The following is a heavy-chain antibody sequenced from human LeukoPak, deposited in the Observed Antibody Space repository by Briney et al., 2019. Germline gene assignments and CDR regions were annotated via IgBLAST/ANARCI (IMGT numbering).Heavy chain of an antibody. CDR2: ISGSGGST. CDR1: GFTFTKYA. D-gene: IGHD3-22*01. V-gene: IGHV3-23*01. CDR3: AREAKEWYYYDSSGYQGASEYAFDI. Sequence: PGGSLRLSCDASGFTFTKYAMNWVRQAPGKGLEWVSAISGSGGSTYYADSVKGRFTISRDNSKNTLYLQMNSLRAEDTAVYYCAREAKEWYYYDSSGYQGASEYAFDIWGQGTMVTVSS. J-gene: IGHJ3*02.